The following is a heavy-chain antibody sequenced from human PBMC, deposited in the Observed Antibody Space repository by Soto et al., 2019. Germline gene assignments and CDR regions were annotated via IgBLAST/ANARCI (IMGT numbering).Heavy chain of an antibody. D-gene: IGHD2-15*01. CDR2: IYYSGST. J-gene: IGHJ4*02. V-gene: IGHV4-31*03. CDR1: GGSISSGGYY. Sequence: QVQLQESGPGLVKPSQTLSLTCTVSGGSISSGGYYWSWIRQHPGKGLEWIGYIYYSGSTYYNPSPTRRVTISVDTSKNQFSLKLSSVTAADTAVYYCARGHLPTRPSSAYFDYWGQGTLVTVSS. CDR3: ARGHLPTRPSSAYFDY.